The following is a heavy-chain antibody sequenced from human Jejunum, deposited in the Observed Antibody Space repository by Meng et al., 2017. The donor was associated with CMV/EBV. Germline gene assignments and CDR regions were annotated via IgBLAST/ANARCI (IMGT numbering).Heavy chain of an antibody. Sequence: SGYDMNWVRQAPGKGLEWVSSISGSGGATDYAASVKGRFSVSRDNSENTVYLQMDSLRGDDTAVYYCAKTGGEFRYFLYGMAMAVWGQGTTVTVSS. CDR1: SGYD. CDR3: AKTGGEFRYFLYGMAMAV. CDR2: ISGSGGAT. J-gene: IGHJ6*02. D-gene: IGHD3-10*01. V-gene: IGHV3-23*01.